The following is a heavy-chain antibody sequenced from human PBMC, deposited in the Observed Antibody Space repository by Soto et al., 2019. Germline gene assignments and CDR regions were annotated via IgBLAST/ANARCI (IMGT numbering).Heavy chain of an antibody. CDR1: GFTFSSYS. CDR2: ISSSSSTI. V-gene: IGHV3-48*01. CDR3: ARDQGYCSGGSCYPTNFDY. J-gene: IGHJ4*02. Sequence: GGSLRLSCAAPGFTFSSYSMNWVRQAPGKGLEWVSYISSSSSTIYYADSVKGRFTISRDNAKNSLYLQMNSLRAEDTAVYYCARDQGYCSGGSCYPTNFDYWGQGTLVTVSS. D-gene: IGHD2-15*01.